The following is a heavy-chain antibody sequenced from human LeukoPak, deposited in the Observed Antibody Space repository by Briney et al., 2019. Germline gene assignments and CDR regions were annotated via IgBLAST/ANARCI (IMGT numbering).Heavy chain of an antibody. V-gene: IGHV4-39*07. CDR2: IYYNGAT. Sequence: PSETLSLTCTVSGGSISSGSYYWGWVRQPPGKGLEWIGTIYYNGATQYNPSLKSRVTISVDTSKNQFSLKLSSVTAADTAVYYCARGMGQFDPWGQGTLVTVSS. CDR3: ARGMGQFDP. J-gene: IGHJ5*02. D-gene: IGHD2-8*01. CDR1: GGSISSGSYY.